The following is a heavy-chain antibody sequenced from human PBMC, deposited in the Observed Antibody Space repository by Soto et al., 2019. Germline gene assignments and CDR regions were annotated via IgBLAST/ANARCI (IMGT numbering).Heavy chain of an antibody. V-gene: IGHV3-48*02. CDR3: ATLGDFDYYYYYGMDV. CDR1: GFTFSSYS. J-gene: IGHJ6*02. CDR2: ISSSSSTI. D-gene: IGHD2-21*02. Sequence: GGSLRLSCAASGFTFSSYSMNWVRQAPGKGLEWVSYISSSSSTIYYADSVKGRFTISRDNAKNSLYLQMNSLRDEDTAVYYCATLGDFDYYYYYGMDVWGQGTTVTVSS.